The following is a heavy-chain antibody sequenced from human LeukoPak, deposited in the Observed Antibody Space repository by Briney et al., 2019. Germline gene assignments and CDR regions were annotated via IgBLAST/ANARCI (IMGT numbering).Heavy chain of an antibody. D-gene: IGHD5-18*01. CDR2: ISGSGGST. Sequence: PGGSLRLSCAASGFTFISYAMSWVRQAPGKGLEWVSAISGSGGSTYYADSVKGRFTISRDNSKNTLYLQMNSLRAEDTAVYYCAREGGRIDGYSYDYWGQGTLVTVSS. V-gene: IGHV3-23*01. J-gene: IGHJ4*02. CDR3: AREGGRIDGYSYDY. CDR1: GFTFISYA.